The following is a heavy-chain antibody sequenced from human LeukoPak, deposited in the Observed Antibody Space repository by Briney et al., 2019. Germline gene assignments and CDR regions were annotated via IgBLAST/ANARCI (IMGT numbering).Heavy chain of an antibody. CDR3: AKQGPARIPIVVVTAMAH. D-gene: IGHD2-21*02. V-gene: IGHV3-53*01. J-gene: IGHJ4*02. CDR2: IYSGGGT. Sequence: GGSLRLSCAASGFIVSNNYMSWVRQAPGKGLEWVSVIYSGGGTYSADSVKGRFTISRDNSKNTLYLQMNSLRAEDTAVYYCAKQGPARIPIVVVTAMAHWGQGTLVTVSS. CDR1: GFIVSNNY.